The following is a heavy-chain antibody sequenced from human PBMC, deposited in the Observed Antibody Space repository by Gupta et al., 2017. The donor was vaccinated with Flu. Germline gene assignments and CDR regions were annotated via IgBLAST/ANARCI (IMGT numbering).Heavy chain of an antibody. J-gene: IGHJ3*02. CDR3: ARWYCSSTSCYTDAFDI. D-gene: IGHD2-2*02. CDR2: YSGST. Sequence: YSGSTNYNPSLKSRVTISVDTSKKQFSLKLSSVTAADTAVYYCARWYCSSTSCYTDAFDIWGQGTAVTVSS. V-gene: IGHV4-59*08.